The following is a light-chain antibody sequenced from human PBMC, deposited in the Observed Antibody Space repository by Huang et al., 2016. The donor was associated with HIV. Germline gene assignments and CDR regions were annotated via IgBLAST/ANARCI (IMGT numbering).Light chain of an antibody. CDR2: DAS. Sequence: EVLLTQSPATLSLSPGERATLSCRASHNIHTYLAWYQQKPGQAPRLLSYDASTRATDIPDRCRGSGSGTNFTLSISNLEPEDFAVYFCQQRSNWPPFTFGPGTKVDIK. V-gene: IGKV3-11*01. CDR1: HNIHTY. J-gene: IGKJ3*01. CDR3: QQRSNWPPFT.